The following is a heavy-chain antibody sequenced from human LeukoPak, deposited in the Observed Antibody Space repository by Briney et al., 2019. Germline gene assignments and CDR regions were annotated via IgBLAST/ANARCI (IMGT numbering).Heavy chain of an antibody. Sequence: SETLSLTCAVSGYSISSGYYWGWIRQPPGKGLEWIGSIYHSGSTYYNPSLKSRVTISVDTSKNQFSLKLSSVTAADTAAYYCARHGSGADFWSGYNDYWGQGTLVTGSS. CDR2: IYHSGST. CDR3: ARHGSGADFWSGYNDY. V-gene: IGHV4-38-2*01. D-gene: IGHD3-3*01. J-gene: IGHJ4*02. CDR1: GYSISSGYY.